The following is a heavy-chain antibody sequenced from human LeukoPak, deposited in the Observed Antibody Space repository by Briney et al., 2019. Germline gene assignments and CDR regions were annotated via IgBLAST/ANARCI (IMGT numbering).Heavy chain of an antibody. CDR1: GFTFSSYS. J-gene: IGHJ4*02. D-gene: IGHD6-19*01. V-gene: IGHV3-48*01. CDR2: IISSSSTI. CDR3: AREAVAGDFDY. Sequence: GGSLRLSCAASGFTFSSYSMNWVRQAPGKGLEWVSYIISSSSTIYYADSVKGRFTISRDNARNSLYLQMNSLRAEDTAVYYCAREAVAGDFDYWGQGTLVTVSS.